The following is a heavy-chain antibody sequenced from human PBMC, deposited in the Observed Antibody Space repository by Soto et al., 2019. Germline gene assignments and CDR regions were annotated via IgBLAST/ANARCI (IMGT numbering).Heavy chain of an antibody. CDR3: ASEIAAAGVY. CDR1: GGSVGSGSYY. D-gene: IGHD6-13*01. CDR2: IYYSGST. J-gene: IGHJ4*02. Sequence: SETLSLTCTVSGGSVGSGSYYWSGIRQPPGKGLEWIGYIYYSGSTNYNPSLKSRVTISVDTSKNQFSLKLSSVTAADTAVYYCASEIAAAGVYWGQGTLVTVSS. V-gene: IGHV4-61*01.